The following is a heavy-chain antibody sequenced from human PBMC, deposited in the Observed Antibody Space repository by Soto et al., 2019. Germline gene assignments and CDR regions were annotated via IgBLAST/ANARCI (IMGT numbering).Heavy chain of an antibody. CDR3: ARVEGSSYYFRHDC. CDR1: CGSIISGSYH. Sequence: NPSETLSLTCTFSCGSIISGSYHWSWIRQHPGKGLEWIGNIYYSGSSYYNPSLKSRATISIDTSKDQFTLRLGSVTAADTAVYYCARVEGSSYYFRHDCWGRGTLVTVSS. J-gene: IGHJ4*02. D-gene: IGHD1-26*01. CDR2: IYYSGSS. V-gene: IGHV4-31*03.